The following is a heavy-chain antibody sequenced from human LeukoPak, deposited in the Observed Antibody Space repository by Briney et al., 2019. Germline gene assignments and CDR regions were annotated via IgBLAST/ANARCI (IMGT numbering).Heavy chain of an antibody. CDR1: GYTFTGYY. J-gene: IGHJ4*02. CDR2: INPNSGGT. D-gene: IGHD3-22*01. Sequence: AASVKVSCKASGYTFTGYYMHWVRQAPGQGLEWMGWINPNSGGTNYAQKFQGRVTMTRGTSISTAYMELSRLRSDDTAVYYCARVAYYYGSSGSLGFDYWGQGTLVTVSS. CDR3: ARVAYYYGSSGSLGFDY. V-gene: IGHV1-2*02.